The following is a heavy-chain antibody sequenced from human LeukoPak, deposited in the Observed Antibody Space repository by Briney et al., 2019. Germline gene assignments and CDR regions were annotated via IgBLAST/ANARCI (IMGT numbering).Heavy chain of an antibody. CDR2: IKQDGSEK. J-gene: IGHJ6*03. V-gene: IGHV3-7*01. CDR1: GFTFSSYW. D-gene: IGHD6-19*01. CDR3: ARAPGYSSGWYGYYYYYYMDV. Sequence: GGSLRLSCAASGFTFSSYWMSWVRQAPGKGLEWVANIKQDGSEKYYVDSVKGRFTISRDNAKNSLYLQMNSLRAEDTAVYYCARAPGYSSGWYGYYYYYYMDVWGKGTTLTVSS.